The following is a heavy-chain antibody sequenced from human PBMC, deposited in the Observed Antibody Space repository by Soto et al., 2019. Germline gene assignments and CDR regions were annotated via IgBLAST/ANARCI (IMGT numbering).Heavy chain of an antibody. CDR3: AREGSYSAYNFAHGIQLWSFDF. CDR2: IFSSGST. Sequence: NPSETLSLTCTASGGSINTFYWSWVRQPAGKGLEWIGRIFSSGSTSFNPSLESRVAMSVDTSKNHFSLNLSSVTAADMAVYYCAREGSYSAYNFAHGIQLWSFDFWGQGALVTVSS. D-gene: IGHD5-12*01. J-gene: IGHJ4*02. CDR1: GGSINTFY. V-gene: IGHV4-4*07.